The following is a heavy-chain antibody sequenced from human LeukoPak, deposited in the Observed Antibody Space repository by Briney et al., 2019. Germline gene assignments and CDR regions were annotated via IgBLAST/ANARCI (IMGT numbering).Heavy chain of an antibody. CDR2: IGTAGDT. J-gene: IGHJ4*02. V-gene: IGHV3-13*01. CDR1: GFTFSNYD. D-gene: IGHD6-13*01. Sequence: PGGSLRLSCAASGFTFSNYDMHWVRQAAGRGLEWDSGIGTAGDTYYPASVKGRFTISRENAKSSLYLQMNSLSAGDTAVYYCASSPAYSSSWYAIDNWGQGTLVTVSS. CDR3: ASSPAYSSSWYAIDN.